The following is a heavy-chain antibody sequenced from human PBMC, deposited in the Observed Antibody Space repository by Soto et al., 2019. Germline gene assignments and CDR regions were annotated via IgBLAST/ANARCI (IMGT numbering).Heavy chain of an antibody. J-gene: IGHJ4*02. V-gene: IGHV5-51*01. D-gene: IGHD6-13*01. CDR1: GYSFTRYW. CDR2: IYPGDSDT. Sequence: GESLEISCKGSGYSFTRYWIGWGGQMPGKGLEWMGIIYPGDSDTRYSPSFQGQVTISADKSISTAYLQWSSLKASDTAMYYCARLLSIAAAGAHDYWGQGTLVTVSS. CDR3: ARLLSIAAAGAHDY.